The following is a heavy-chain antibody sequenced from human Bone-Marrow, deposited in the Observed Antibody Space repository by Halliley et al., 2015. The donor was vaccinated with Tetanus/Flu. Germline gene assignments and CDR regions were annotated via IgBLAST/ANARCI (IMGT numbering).Heavy chain of an antibody. CDR3: ARAAPDYDFWSGSIPIKWFDP. Sequence: QVQLVQSGAEVKKPGASVRVSCKASGYTFTTYAMYWMRQAPGQRLEWMGWINAGNGDTKYSQKFQGRVTITRDTSASTAYMELSSLRSEDTAVYYCARAAPDYDFWSGSIPIKWFDPWGQGTLVTVSS. CDR1: GYTFTTYA. CDR2: INAGNGDT. V-gene: IGHV1-3*01. J-gene: IGHJ5*02. D-gene: IGHD3-3*01.